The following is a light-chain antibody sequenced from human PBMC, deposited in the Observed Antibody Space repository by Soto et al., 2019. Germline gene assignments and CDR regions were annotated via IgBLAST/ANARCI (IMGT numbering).Light chain of an antibody. CDR3: QSWATGIRV. Sequence: QPALTQSPSASASLGASVKLTCTLSSGHRNYAIAWHQQQPEKGPRYLLKLNSDGSHRKGDGIPDRFSGSSSGAERYLTISSLQPEDEADYYCQSWATGIRVFGGGTKLTVL. CDR1: SGHRNYA. J-gene: IGLJ3*02. V-gene: IGLV4-69*01. CDR2: LNSDGSH.